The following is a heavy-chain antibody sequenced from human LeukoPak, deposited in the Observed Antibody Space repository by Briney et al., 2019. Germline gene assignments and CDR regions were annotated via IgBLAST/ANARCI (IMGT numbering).Heavy chain of an antibody. D-gene: IGHD4-17*01. V-gene: IGHV3-53*04. CDR2: IYSGGST. Sequence: GGSLRLSCTACGFSVSSNYMSWVRQAPGKGLEWVSVIYSGGSTYYADSVKGRFTISRHNSKNTLYLQMNSLRAEDTAVYYCARDGDYGDFWGAFDIWGQGTMVTVSS. CDR1: GFSVSSNY. J-gene: IGHJ3*02. CDR3: ARDGDYGDFWGAFDI.